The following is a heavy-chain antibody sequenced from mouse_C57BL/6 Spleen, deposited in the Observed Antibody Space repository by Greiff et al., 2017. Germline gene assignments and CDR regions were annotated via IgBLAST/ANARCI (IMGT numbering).Heavy chain of an antibody. V-gene: IGHV1-72*01. J-gene: IGHJ2*01. CDR2: IDPNSGGT. CDR1: GYTFTSYW. CDR3: ARVITTVVATGDYYFDY. Sequence: VKLQQPGAELVKPGASVKLSCKASGYTFTSYWMHWVKQRPGRGLEWIGRIDPNSGGTKYNEKFKSKATLTVDKPSSTAYMQLSSLTSEDSAVYYCARVITTVVATGDYYFDYWGQGTTLTVSS. D-gene: IGHD1-1*01.